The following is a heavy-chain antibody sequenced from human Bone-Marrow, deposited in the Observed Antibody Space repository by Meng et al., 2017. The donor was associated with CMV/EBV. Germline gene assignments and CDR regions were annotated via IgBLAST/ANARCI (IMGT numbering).Heavy chain of an antibody. D-gene: IGHD3-9*01. V-gene: IGHV5-51*01. CDR1: GYSFTSYW. CDR2: IYPGDSDT. CDR3: AGGPLRYFDWLLRYDAFDI. J-gene: IGHJ3*02. Sequence: KVSCKGSGYSFTSYWIGWVRQMPGKGLEWMGIIYPGDSDTRYSPSFQGQVTISADKSISTAYLQWSSLKASDTAMYYCAGGPLRYFDWLLRYDAFDIWGQGTRVTVSS.